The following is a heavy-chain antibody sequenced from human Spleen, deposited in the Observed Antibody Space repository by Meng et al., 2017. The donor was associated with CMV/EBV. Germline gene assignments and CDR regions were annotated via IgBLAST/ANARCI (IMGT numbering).Heavy chain of an antibody. Sequence: GESLKISCAASTFTASSNYISWVRQAPGKGLEWVSIIFSGGNTYYADSVQGRFIISRDNAKNSLYLQMNGLRAEDTAVYYCARDRKYFQHWGQGTLVTVSS. J-gene: IGHJ1*01. CDR2: IFSGGNT. V-gene: IGHV3-53*01. CDR3: ARDRKYFQH. CDR1: TFTASSNY.